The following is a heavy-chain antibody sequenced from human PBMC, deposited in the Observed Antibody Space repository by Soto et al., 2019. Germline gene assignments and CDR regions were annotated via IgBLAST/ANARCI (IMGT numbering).Heavy chain of an antibody. CDR1: GFTFSSYA. CDR2: ISGSGGST. CDR3: AKGGPYFDWLSHDY. D-gene: IGHD3-9*01. Sequence: TGGSLRLSCAASGFTFSSYAMSWVRQAPGKGLEWVSAISGSGGSTYYADSVKGRFTISRDNSKNTLYLQMNSLRAEDTAVYYCAKGGPYFDWLSHDYLGQGTLVTVSS. J-gene: IGHJ4*02. V-gene: IGHV3-23*01.